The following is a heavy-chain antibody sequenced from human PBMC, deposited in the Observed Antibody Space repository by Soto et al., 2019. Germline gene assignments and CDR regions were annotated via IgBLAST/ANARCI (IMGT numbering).Heavy chain of an antibody. CDR1: GFTFSSYA. J-gene: IGHJ4*02. D-gene: IGHD4-17*01. V-gene: IGHV3-30-3*01. CDR2: ISYDGSNK. Sequence: QVQLVESGGGVVQPGRSLRLSCAASGFTFSSYAMHWVRQAPGKGLEWVAVISYDGSNKYYADSVKGRFTISRDNSKNTLYLQTNSLRAEDTAVYYCAREGDGEKDYWGQGTLVTVSS. CDR3: AREGDGEKDY.